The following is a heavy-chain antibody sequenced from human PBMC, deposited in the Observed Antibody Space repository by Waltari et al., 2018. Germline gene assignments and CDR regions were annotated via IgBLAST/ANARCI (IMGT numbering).Heavy chain of an antibody. V-gene: IGHV4-59*01. D-gene: IGHD3-10*01. J-gene: IGHJ5*02. CDR2: IYDVGTT. CDR3: ARGMGGSGSQPLSWFDP. CDR1: GDSIAGYF. Sequence: QVQLRESGPRLVKPSEPLSLTCSVPGDSIAGYFWAWIRQPPGKGLQCIGYIYDVGTTRDNPALVSRVAMSVDTSKNNCSPRLTSMTAADTAFYYCARGMGGSGSQPLSWFDPWGPGTLVTVSS.